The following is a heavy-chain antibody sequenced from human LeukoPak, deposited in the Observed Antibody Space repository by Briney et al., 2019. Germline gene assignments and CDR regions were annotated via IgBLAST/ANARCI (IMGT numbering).Heavy chain of an antibody. D-gene: IGHD3-16*01. CDR1: GFTFSTYN. CDR3: ARVYGESRDY. Sequence: PWGSLTLSCAASGFTFSTYNMNWVRQAPGKGLEWVSSICGGGTFTFYASSVRGGFTISSGDAKKSLYLHLNSPAADATVFYYGARVYGESRDYWGQGTLVTVSS. V-gene: IGHV3-21*01. J-gene: IGHJ4*02. CDR2: ICGGGTFT.